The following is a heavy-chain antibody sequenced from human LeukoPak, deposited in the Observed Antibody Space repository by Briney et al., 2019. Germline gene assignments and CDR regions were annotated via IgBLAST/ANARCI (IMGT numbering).Heavy chain of an antibody. CDR2: IGGYNGKT. CDR3: ARDRWSGATGDYHYYYGMDV. D-gene: IGHD1-26*01. J-gene: IGHJ6*02. Sequence: ASVKVSCKASGYTSTNYGISWVRQAPGQGLEWRGWIGGYNGKTKYVEKLQGRATMTTDTSTSTAYMELRSLRSDDTAVYYCARDRWSGATGDYHYYYGMDVWGQGTTVSVSS. CDR1: GYTSTNYG. V-gene: IGHV1-18*01.